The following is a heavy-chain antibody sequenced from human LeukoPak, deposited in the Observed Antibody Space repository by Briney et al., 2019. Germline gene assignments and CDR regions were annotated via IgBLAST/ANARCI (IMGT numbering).Heavy chain of an antibody. J-gene: IGHJ4*02. CDR2: INWNSASV. CDR3: AKDYGYSSSWYDY. Sequence: PGGSLRLSCEASGFTFDDYGMHWVRQAPGKGLEWVSTINWNSASVGYVDSVKGRFTISRDNAKKTLYLQMNSLRPEDTALYYCAKDYGYSSSWYDYWGQGTLVTVSS. V-gene: IGHV3-9*01. CDR1: GFTFDDYG. D-gene: IGHD6-13*01.